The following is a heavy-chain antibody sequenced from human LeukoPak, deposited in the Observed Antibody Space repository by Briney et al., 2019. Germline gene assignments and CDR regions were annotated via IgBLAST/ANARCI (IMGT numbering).Heavy chain of an antibody. D-gene: IGHD6-19*01. Sequence: ASVNVSCKASEYTFTSYDINWVPQATGQGLEWMGWMNPNSGNTGYAQKFQGRVTMTRNTSISTAYMELSSLRSEDTAVYYCARGREQQWLVYLYYYGMDVWGQGTTVTVSS. CDR3: ARGREQQWLVYLYYYGMDV. CDR2: MNPNSGNT. J-gene: IGHJ6*02. V-gene: IGHV1-8*01. CDR1: EYTFTSYD.